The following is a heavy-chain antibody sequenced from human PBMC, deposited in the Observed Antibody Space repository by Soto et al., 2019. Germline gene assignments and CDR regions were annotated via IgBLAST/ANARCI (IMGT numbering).Heavy chain of an antibody. V-gene: IGHV4-59*01. D-gene: IGHD3-10*01. Sequence: QVQLQESGPGLVKPSETLSLTCAVSGGSISGYYWTWIRQPPGKGLEWIGYIYYSGSTNYNPSLKSRVTMSVDTSKKQLSLKLRSVTAADTAVYYCARAFRGGDYWGQVTLVTVSS. CDR2: IYYSGST. CDR1: GGSISGYY. J-gene: IGHJ4*02. CDR3: ARAFRGGDY.